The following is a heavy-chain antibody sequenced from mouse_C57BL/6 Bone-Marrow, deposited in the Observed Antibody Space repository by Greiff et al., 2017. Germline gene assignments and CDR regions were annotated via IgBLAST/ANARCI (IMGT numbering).Heavy chain of an antibody. D-gene: IGHD1-1*01. J-gene: IGHJ1*03. Sequence: QVQLKQSGAELVKPGASVKMSCKASGYTFTSYWITWVKQRPGQGLEWIGDIYPGSGSTNYNEKFKSKATLTVDTSSSTAYMQLSSLTSEDSAVYYCAREDYYYGSSWYFDVWGTGTTVTVSS. CDR1: GYTFTSYW. V-gene: IGHV1-55*01. CDR2: IYPGSGST. CDR3: AREDYYYGSSWYFDV.